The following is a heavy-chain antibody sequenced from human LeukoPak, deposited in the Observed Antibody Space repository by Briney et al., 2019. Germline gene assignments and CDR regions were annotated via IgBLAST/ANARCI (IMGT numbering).Heavy chain of an antibody. V-gene: IGHV3-9*01. Sequence: PGRSLRLSCAASGFTFDDYAMHWARQAPGKGLEWVSGISWNSGSIGYADSVKGRFTISRDNAKNSLYLQMNSLRAEDTALYYCAKDRFYYDSSDPRGNAFDIWGQGTMVTVSS. CDR2: ISWNSGSI. CDR3: AKDRFYYDSSDPRGNAFDI. J-gene: IGHJ3*02. D-gene: IGHD3-22*01. CDR1: GFTFDDYA.